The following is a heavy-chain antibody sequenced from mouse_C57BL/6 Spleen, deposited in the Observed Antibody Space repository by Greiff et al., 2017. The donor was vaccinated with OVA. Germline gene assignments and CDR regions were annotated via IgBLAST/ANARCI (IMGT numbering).Heavy chain of an antibody. CDR3: ARRTGYGAMDY. D-gene: IGHD3-2*02. Sequence: QVQLKQPGAELVMPGASVKLSCKASGYTFTSYWMHWVKQRPGQGLEWIGEIDPSDCYTNYNQKFKGKSTLTVDKSSSTAYMQLSSLTSEDSAVYYCARRTGYGAMDYWGQGTSVTVSS. CDR1: GYTFTSYW. J-gene: IGHJ4*01. CDR2: IDPSDCYT. V-gene: IGHV1-69*01.